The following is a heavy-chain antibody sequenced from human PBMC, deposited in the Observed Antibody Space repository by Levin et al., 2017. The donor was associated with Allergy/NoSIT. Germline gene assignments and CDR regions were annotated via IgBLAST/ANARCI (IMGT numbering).Heavy chain of an antibody. D-gene: IGHD1-26*01. V-gene: IGHV3-11*01. CDR2: IGNSGGDI. J-gene: IGHJ6*02. CDR3: AKVASGSYTYYSYGMDA. Sequence: GGSLRLSCAASGFNFRDHYMSWIRQAPGKGLEWVSYIGNSGGDIYYADAVRGRFTISRDNAKNSVYLQMNSLRAEDTAAYYCAKVASGSYTYYSYGMDAWGQGTTVIVSS. CDR1: GFNFRDHY.